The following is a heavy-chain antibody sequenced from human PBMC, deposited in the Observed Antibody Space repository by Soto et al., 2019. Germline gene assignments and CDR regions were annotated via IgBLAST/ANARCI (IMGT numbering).Heavy chain of an antibody. CDR3: ARVPSSSGRAHFDY. CDR2: ISYDGSNK. J-gene: IGHJ4*02. Sequence: QVQLVESGGGVVQPGRSLRLSCAASGFTFSSYAMHWVRQAAGKGLEWVAVISYDGSNKYYADSVKGRFTISRDNSKNTLCLQMNSLRGEDTAVYYCARVPSSSGRAHFDYWGQGTLVTVSS. V-gene: IGHV3-30-3*01. D-gene: IGHD2-15*01. CDR1: GFTFSSYA.